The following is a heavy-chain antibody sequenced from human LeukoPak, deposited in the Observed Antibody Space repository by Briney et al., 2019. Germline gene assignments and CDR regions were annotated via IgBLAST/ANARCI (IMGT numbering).Heavy chain of an antibody. CDR1: VYTFTGYY. CDR3: ARMYSRGWYSGY. J-gene: IGHJ4*02. D-gene: IGHD6-19*01. V-gene: IGHV1-2*02. Sequence: GASVKVSCKAFVYTFTGYYMHWVRQAPGQGLEWMGWINPNSGGTNYAQKFQGRVTMTRDTSISTAYMELRRLRSDDTAAYYCARMYSRGWYSGYWGQGTLVTVSS. CDR2: INPNSGGT.